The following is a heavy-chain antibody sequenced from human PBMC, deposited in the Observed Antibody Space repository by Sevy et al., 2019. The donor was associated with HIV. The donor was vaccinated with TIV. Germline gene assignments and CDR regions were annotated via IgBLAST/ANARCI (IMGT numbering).Heavy chain of an antibody. V-gene: IGHV7-4-1*02. CDR1: GYTFTSYA. Sequence: ASVKVSCKASGYTFTSYAMNWVRQAPGQGLEWMGWINTNTGNPTYAQGFTGRFVFSLDTSVSTAYLQISSLKAEDTAVYYCARPYCSSTSCYEWHWYFDLWGRGTLVTVSS. CDR2: INTNTGNP. J-gene: IGHJ2*01. D-gene: IGHD2-2*01. CDR3: ARPYCSSTSCYEWHWYFDL.